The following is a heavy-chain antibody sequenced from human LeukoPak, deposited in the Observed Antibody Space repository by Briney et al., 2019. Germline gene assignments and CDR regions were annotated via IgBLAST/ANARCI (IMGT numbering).Heavy chain of an antibody. CDR1: GFTFSSYA. D-gene: IGHD3-3*01. CDR2: VSYDGSNK. V-gene: IGHV3-30-3*01. CDR3: ARGGELRFSLVDV. Sequence: GRSLRLSCAASGFTFSSYAMHWVRQAPGKGLEWLAVVSYDGSNKYYGDSVKGRFTISRDDSKNTLYLQMNSLRAEDTAVYYCARGGELRFSLVDVWGKGTTVTVSS. J-gene: IGHJ6*04.